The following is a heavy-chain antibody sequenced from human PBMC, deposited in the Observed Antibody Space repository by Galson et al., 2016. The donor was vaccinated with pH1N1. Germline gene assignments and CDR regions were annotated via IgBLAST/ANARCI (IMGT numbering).Heavy chain of an antibody. CDR3: AKAEVTPGYYYMDV. D-gene: IGHD2-15*01. J-gene: IGHJ6*03. V-gene: IGHV3-30*02. Sequence: SLRLSCAASGFTFTKYALNWVRQAPGKGLEWVAFIRYDGNNKYYADSVKGRFTISRDNSKNTLYLQMNSLSAEDTAVYYCAKAEVTPGYYYMDVWGKGTTVTVSS. CDR2: IRYDGNNK. CDR1: GFTFTKYA.